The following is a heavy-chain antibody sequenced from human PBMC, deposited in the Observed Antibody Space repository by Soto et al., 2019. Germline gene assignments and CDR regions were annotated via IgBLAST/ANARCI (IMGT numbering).Heavy chain of an antibody. CDR3: AREKTSYGMDV. CDR2: MNPNSGNT. V-gene: IGHV1-8*01. J-gene: IGHJ6*02. Sequence: QVQLVQSGAEVKKPGASVKVSCKASGYTFTSYDINWVRQATGQGLEWMGWMNPNSGNTGYAQKVQGSVPLNRNTSISTAYMELSSLRSEDTAVYYCAREKTSYGMDVWGQGTTVTVSS. CDR1: GYTFTSYD.